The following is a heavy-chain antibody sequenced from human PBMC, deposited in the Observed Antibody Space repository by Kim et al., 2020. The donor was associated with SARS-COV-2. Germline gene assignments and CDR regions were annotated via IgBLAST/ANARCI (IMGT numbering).Heavy chain of an antibody. CDR1: GGSISSSSYY. V-gene: IGHV4-39*02. CDR3: ARDRGEWLPSILYYFG. Sequence: SETLSLTCTVSGGSISSSSYYWGWIRQPPGKGREWIGSIYYSGSTYYNPSLKSRVTISVDTSKNLFSLMLSSVTAAETAVYYCARDRGEWLPSILYYFG. CDR2: IYYSGST. J-gene: IGHJ6*01. D-gene: IGHD3-3*01.